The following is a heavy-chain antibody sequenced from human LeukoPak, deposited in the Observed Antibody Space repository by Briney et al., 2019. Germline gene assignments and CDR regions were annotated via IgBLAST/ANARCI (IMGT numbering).Heavy chain of an antibody. Sequence: SETLSLTCAVYGGSFSGYYWSWIRQPPGKGLEWIGEINHSGSTNYNPSLKSRVTISVDTSKNRFSLKLSSVTAADTAVYYCATGRLFPGYWGQGTLVTVSS. J-gene: IGHJ4*02. D-gene: IGHD3-10*01. CDR2: INHSGST. CDR3: ATGRLFPGY. CDR1: GGSFSGYY. V-gene: IGHV4-34*01.